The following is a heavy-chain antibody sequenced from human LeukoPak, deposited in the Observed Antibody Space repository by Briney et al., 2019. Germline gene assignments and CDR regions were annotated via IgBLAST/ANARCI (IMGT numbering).Heavy chain of an antibody. J-gene: IGHJ4*02. V-gene: IGHV4-59*01. CDR2: IYYSGST. D-gene: IGHD3-10*01. CDR1: GGSISSYY. Sequence: PSETLSLTCTVSGGSISSYYWSWIRQLPGKGLEWIGYIYYSGSTNYNPSLKSRVTISVDTSKNQFSLKLSSVTAADTAVYYCARGYGSGSRGAFDYWGQGTLVTVSS. CDR3: ARGYGSGSRGAFDY.